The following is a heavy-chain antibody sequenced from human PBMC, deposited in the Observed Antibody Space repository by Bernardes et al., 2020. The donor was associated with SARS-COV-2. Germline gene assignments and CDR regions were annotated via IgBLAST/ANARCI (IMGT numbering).Heavy chain of an antibody. J-gene: IGHJ6*02. D-gene: IGHD3-3*01. V-gene: IGHV1-2*02. CDR1: GYTFTGYY. CDR3: ARDPSPDFWSRGYYGMDV. CDR2: INPNSGGT. Sequence: ASVKVSCKASGYTFTGYYMHWVRQAPGQGLEWMGWINPNSGGTNYAQKFQGRVTMTRDTSISTAYMELSSLRAEDTAVYYCARDPSPDFWSRGYYGMDVWGQGTTVTVSS.